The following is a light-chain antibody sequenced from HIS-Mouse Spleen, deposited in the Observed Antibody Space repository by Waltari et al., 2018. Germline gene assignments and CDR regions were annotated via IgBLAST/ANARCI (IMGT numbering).Light chain of an antibody. V-gene: IGLV2-14*03. J-gene: IGLJ2*01. CDR3: SSYTSSSTEV. CDR2: DVS. Sequence: QSALTQPAPVSGSPGQSTTISCTGTTSDVGGYNHVSWYQQHPGKAPKLMIYDVSNRPSGVSNRFSGSKSGNTASLTISGLQAEDEADYYCSSYTSSSTEVFGGGTKLTVL. CDR1: TSDVGGYNH.